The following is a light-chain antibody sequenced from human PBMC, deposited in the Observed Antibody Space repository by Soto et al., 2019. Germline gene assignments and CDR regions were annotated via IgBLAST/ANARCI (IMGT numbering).Light chain of an antibody. V-gene: IGKV1-6*01. J-gene: IGKJ1*01. CDR3: LQDYNYPWT. CDR1: QGIKND. CDR2: AAS. Sequence: AIQMTQSPSSLSASVGDRVTITCRASQGIKNDLGWYQLKPGKAPKLLIYAASSLQSGVPSRFSGSGSGTDFTLTISSLQPEDFAPYYCLQDYNYPWTFGQGTKVEIK.